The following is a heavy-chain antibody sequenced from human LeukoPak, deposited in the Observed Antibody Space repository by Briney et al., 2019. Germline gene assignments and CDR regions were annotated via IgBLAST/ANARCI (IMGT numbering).Heavy chain of an antibody. Sequence: SETLSLTCTVSGASISSTTYYWGWVRQTPGKGMEWIANLYPGGVTHYNPSLRSRVFVSVDTSKNQFSLNLTSVTAADTAVYYCARPYRSYGNFPFDYWGRRTLVTVSS. CDR2: LYPGGVT. V-gene: IGHV4-39*01. CDR3: ARPYRSYGNFPFDY. J-gene: IGHJ4*02. D-gene: IGHD5-18*01. CDR1: GASISSTTYY.